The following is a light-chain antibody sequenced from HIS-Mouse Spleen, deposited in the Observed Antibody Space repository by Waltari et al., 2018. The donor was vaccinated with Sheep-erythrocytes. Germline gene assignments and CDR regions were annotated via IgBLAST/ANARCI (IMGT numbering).Light chain of an antibody. Sequence: QSALTQPASVSGSPGQSITISCTGTSSDVGGYNYVPWYPQHPGKAPKLMIYEVSNRPSGVSNRFSGSKSGNTASLTISGLQAEDEADYYCSSYTSSSTVVFGGGTKLTVL. CDR3: SSYTSSSTVV. V-gene: IGLV2-14*01. CDR2: EVS. CDR1: SSDVGGYNY. J-gene: IGLJ2*01.